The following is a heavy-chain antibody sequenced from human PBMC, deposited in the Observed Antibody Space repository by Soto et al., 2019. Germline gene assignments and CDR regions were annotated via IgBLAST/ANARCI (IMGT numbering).Heavy chain of an antibody. V-gene: IGHV3-23*01. CDR1: GLTFSSKA. Sequence: GGSLRLSFAASGLTFSSKAISWVRQAPGKGLEWASAFSGSGGSTCYAAPVKGRFTISRDNSKNTLYLQMNSLRAEDTAVYYCAKDNEWLRPHWGQGTLVTVSS. J-gene: IGHJ4*02. CDR3: AKDNEWLRPH. D-gene: IGHD5-12*01. CDR2: FSGSGGST.